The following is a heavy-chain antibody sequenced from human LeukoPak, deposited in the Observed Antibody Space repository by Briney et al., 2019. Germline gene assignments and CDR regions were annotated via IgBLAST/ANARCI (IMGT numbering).Heavy chain of an antibody. J-gene: IGHJ4*02. D-gene: IGHD6-13*01. CDR3: AREDRVSSWGRANYFDY. CDR1: GGSISSSSYY. CDR2: IYYSGST. V-gene: IGHV4-39*07. Sequence: PSETLSLTCTVSGGSISSSSYYWGWIRQPPGKGLEWIGSIYYSGSTYYNPSLKSRVTISVDTSKNQFSLKLSSVTAADTAVYYCAREDRVSSWGRANYFDYWGQGTLVTVSS.